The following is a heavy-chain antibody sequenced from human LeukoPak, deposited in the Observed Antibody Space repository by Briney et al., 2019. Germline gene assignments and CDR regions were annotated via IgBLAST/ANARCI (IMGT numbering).Heavy chain of an antibody. CDR1: GGSIRSSYF. CDR3: ARAPIEVADTSAFDI. CDR2: IYSSGTT. Sequence: SETLSLTCAVSGGSIRSSYFWSWIRQPAGKGLQFIGRIYSSGTTNYNPSLQNRVTMSVDTSRNQFSLKLTSVTASDTAVYYCARAPIEVADTSAFDIWGQGTLVTVSS. V-gene: IGHV4-59*10. D-gene: IGHD5-24*01. J-gene: IGHJ3*02.